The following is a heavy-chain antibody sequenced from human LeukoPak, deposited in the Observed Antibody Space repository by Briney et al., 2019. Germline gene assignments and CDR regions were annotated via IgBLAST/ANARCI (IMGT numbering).Heavy chain of an antibody. CDR3: VTVRYASAWYLFDH. J-gene: IGHJ4*02. V-gene: IGHV3-23*01. D-gene: IGHD6-13*01. Sequence: GGSLRLSCAASGFAFRTSVMSWVRQAPGKGLEWVSSLGSTGSTYYIDSVKGRFSISRDYSQNTLYLEMNSLRAEDTATYFCVTVRYASAWYLFDHWGRGTLVAVSS. CDR1: GFAFRTSV. CDR2: LGSTGST.